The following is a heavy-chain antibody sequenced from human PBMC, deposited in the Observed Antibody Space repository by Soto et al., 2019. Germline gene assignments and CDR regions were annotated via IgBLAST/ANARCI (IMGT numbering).Heavy chain of an antibody. CDR2: IYYSGST. V-gene: IGHV4-30-4*01. Sequence: QVQLQESGPGLLKPSQTLSLTCTVSGGSISSGDYYWTWIRQPPGKGLEWIGYIYYSGSTYYNPSLKRRVTISVDTSKNQFSLKLSSVTAADTAVYYCPRETPAEGFDYWGQGTLVTVSS. CDR3: PRETPAEGFDY. J-gene: IGHJ4*02. CDR1: GGSISSGDYY. D-gene: IGHD2-2*01.